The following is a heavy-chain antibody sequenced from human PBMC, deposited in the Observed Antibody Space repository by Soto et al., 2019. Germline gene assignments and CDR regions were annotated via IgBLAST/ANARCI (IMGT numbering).Heavy chain of an antibody. J-gene: IGHJ4*02. Sequence: EVQLVESGGGLVQPGGSLRLSCAASGFTFSSYWMHWVRQAPGKGLVWVSRINSDGSSTSYADSVKGRFTSSRHNAKNTLYLQMNSLRAEDTAVYYGVRTSLVVAAATREDYWGQGTLVTVSS. D-gene: IGHD2-15*01. V-gene: IGHV3-74*01. CDR1: GFTFSSYW. CDR3: VRTSLVVAAATREDY. CDR2: INSDGSST.